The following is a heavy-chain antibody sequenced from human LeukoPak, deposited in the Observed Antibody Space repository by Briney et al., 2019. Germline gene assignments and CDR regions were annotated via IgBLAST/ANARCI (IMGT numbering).Heavy chain of an antibody. D-gene: IGHD1-26*01. CDR3: ARDGGRSRTPDAFDI. V-gene: IGHV3-48*01. Sequence: SGGSLRLSCAASGFTFRSYSMNWVRHAPGKGRVGLSYISNSRSTIYYADPVKPRFTISRDNAKHSLSLKMNTLRGGDRPVYYCARDGGRSRTPDAFDIWGQGTMVTVSS. J-gene: IGHJ3*02. CDR2: ISNSRSTI. CDR1: GFTFRSYS.